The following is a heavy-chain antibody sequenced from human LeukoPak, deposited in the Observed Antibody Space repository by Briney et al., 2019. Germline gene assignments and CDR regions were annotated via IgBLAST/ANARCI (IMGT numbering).Heavy chain of an antibody. Sequence: SVKVSCKASGYTLTSFAMHWVRQAPGQRLEWMGGIIPIFGTANYAQKFQGRVTITADESTSTAYMELSSLRSEDTAVYYCAIGSRADYWGQGTLVTVSS. D-gene: IGHD6-6*01. CDR1: GYTLTSFA. V-gene: IGHV1-69*13. CDR3: AIGSRADY. J-gene: IGHJ4*02. CDR2: IIPIFGTA.